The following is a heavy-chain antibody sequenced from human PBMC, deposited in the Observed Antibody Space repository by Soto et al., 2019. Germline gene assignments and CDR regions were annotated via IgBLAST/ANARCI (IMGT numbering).Heavy chain of an antibody. CDR3: ARHGCSGGSCYSGSWFDP. Sequence: SETLSLTCTVSGGSISSYYWSWIRQPPGKGLEWIGYIYYSGSTNYNPSLKSRVTISVDTSKNQFSLKLSSVTAADTAVYYCARHGCSGGSCYSGSWFDPWGQGTLVTVSS. J-gene: IGHJ5*02. CDR1: GGSISSYY. CDR2: IYYSGST. D-gene: IGHD2-15*01. V-gene: IGHV4-59*08.